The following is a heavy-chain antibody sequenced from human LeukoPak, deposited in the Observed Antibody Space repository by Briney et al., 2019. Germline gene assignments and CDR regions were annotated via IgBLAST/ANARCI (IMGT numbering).Heavy chain of an antibody. D-gene: IGHD3-22*01. CDR2: TYYRFKWYN. J-gene: IGHJ4*02. CDR1: GDSVSSNSAA. V-gene: IGHV6-1*01. CDR3: ARAGAYYYDSSGYYSFDD. Sequence: SQTLSITSAISGDSVSSNSAAWNWTRQSPSRGLEWLGRTYYRFKWYNDYAVSVKSRITINPDTSENQFSLQLNSVTPEDTAVYYCARAGAYYYDSSGYYSFDDWGQGTLVTVSS.